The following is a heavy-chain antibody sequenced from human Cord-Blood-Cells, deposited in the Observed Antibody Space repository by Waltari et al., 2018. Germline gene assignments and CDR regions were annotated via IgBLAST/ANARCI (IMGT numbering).Heavy chain of an antibody. V-gene: IGHV3-48*03. CDR3: ARDLVTTVDY. CDR2: ISSSGSTI. CDR1: GFTFSSYE. Sequence: EVQLVESGGGLVQPGGSLRLSCAASGFTFSSYEMHWVRQAPGKGLEWVSYISSSGSTIYYAGSVKGRFTISRDNAKNSLYLQMNSLRAEDTAVYYCARDLVTTVDYWGQGTLVTVSS. J-gene: IGHJ4*02. D-gene: IGHD4-4*01.